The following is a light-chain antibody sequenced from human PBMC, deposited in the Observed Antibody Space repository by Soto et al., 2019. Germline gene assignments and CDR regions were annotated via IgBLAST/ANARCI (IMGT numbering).Light chain of an antibody. CDR3: QHYYSYPWT. J-gene: IGKJ1*01. Sequence: DVQMNQSPSTLSASVGDRVTITCRASQSISDWLAWYQQKPGKAPKLLIYKASRLETGVPSRFSGSGYGTEFTLTISILQPDDFATYYCQHYYSYPWTFGQGTKVEIK. CDR1: QSISDW. CDR2: KAS. V-gene: IGKV1-5*03.